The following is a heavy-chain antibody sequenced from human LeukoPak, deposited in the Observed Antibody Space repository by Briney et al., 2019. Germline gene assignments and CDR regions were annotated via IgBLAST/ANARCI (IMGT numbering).Heavy chain of an antibody. J-gene: IGHJ4*02. V-gene: IGHV3-30-3*01. Sequence: GGSLRLSCAASEFTFSNYFMHWVRQAPGKGPEWVALISHDGNNKNYADSVNGRFTISRDDSKNTLYLQMNSLRAEDTAVYYCARDLGTKITMVWGILGYWGQGTLVTVSS. CDR3: ARDLGTKITMVWGILGY. CDR1: EFTFSNYF. D-gene: IGHD3-10*01. CDR2: ISHDGNNK.